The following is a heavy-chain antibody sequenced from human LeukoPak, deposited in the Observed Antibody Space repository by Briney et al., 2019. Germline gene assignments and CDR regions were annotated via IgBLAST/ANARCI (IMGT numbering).Heavy chain of an antibody. D-gene: IGHD1-26*01. CDR1: GFTFNDYW. Sequence: GGSLRLSCAASGFTFNDYWVHWVRQAPGKGLVWVSRINCDGSSTTYADSVKGRFTISRDNAKNTLYLQMNSLRAEDTAVYYCARTVVGASFDYWGQGTLVTISS. CDR2: INCDGSST. J-gene: IGHJ4*02. CDR3: ARTVVGASFDY. V-gene: IGHV3-74*01.